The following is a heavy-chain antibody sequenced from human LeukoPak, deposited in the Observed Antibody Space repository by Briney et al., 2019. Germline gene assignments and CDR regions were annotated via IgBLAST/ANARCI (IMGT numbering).Heavy chain of an antibody. Sequence: PSETLSLTCTVSRDSISSYYWSWIRQPPGKGLEWIGYIYYSGSTNYNPSLKSRVTISVDTSKNQFSLKLSSVTAADTAVYYCARQGSSGYLYYFDFWGQGTLVTVSS. CDR2: IYYSGST. CDR3: ARQGSSGYLYYFDF. CDR1: RDSISSYY. D-gene: IGHD3-22*01. V-gene: IGHV4-59*08. J-gene: IGHJ4*02.